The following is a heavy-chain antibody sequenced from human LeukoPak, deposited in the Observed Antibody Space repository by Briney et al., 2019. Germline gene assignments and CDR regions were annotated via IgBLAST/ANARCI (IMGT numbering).Heavy chain of an antibody. Sequence: SETLSLTCTVSGGSISSSAYYWGRIRQPPGKGLEWFGSISYSGSTYYNPSLKSRVTISVDTSKNQFSLKLSSVTAADTAVYYCARANSGYPGHFDYWGQGTLVTVSS. J-gene: IGHJ4*02. V-gene: IGHV4-39*07. CDR2: ISYSGST. CDR3: ARANSGYPGHFDY. D-gene: IGHD3-22*01. CDR1: GGSISSSAYY.